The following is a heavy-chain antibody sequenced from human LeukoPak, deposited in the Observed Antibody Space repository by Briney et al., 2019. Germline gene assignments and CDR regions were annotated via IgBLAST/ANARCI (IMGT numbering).Heavy chain of an antibody. D-gene: IGHD6-19*01. J-gene: IGHJ4*02. CDR3: ARDSVAVADLFDY. CDR1: GFTFSSYS. V-gene: IGHV3-21*01. Sequence: GGSLRLSCAASGFTFSSYSMNWVRQAPGKGLEWVSSISSSSSYIYYADSVKGRFTISRDNAKNSLYLQMNSLRAEDTAVYYCARDSVAVADLFDYWGQGTLVTVSS. CDR2: ISSSSSYI.